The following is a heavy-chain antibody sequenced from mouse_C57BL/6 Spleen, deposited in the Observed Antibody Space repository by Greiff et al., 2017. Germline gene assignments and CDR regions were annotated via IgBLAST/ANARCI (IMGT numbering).Heavy chain of an antibody. Sequence: DVKLQESGPGLVKPSQSLSLTCSVTGYSITSGYYWNWIRQFPGNKLEWMGYISYDGSNNYNPSLKNRISITRDTSKNQFFLKLNSVTTEDTATYYCARDRGSYYAMDYWGQGTSVTVAS. V-gene: IGHV3-6*01. J-gene: IGHJ4*01. CDR1: GYSITSGYY. D-gene: IGHD1-1*02. CDR2: ISYDGSN. CDR3: ARDRGSYYAMDY.